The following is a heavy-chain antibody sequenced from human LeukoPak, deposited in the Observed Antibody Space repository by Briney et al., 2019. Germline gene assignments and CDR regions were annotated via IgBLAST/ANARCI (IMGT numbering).Heavy chain of an antibody. Sequence: SVKVSCKASGGTFSSYAISWVRQAPGQGLEWMGGIIPIFGTANYAQKFQGRVTITADKSTSTAYMELSSLRSEDTAVYYCARAVTVTKYYYYYMDVWGKGTTVTVSS. CDR3: ARAVTVTKYYYYYMDV. CDR1: GGTFSSYA. V-gene: IGHV1-69*06. CDR2: IIPIFGTA. J-gene: IGHJ6*03. D-gene: IGHD4-11*01.